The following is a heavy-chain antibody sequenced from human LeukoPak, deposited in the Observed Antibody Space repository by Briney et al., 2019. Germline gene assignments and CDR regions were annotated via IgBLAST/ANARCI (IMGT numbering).Heavy chain of an antibody. Sequence: ETLSLTCTVSGGSISSYYWSWVRQAPGKGLEWVSVIYSGGSTYYADSVKGRFTISRDNSKNTLYLQMNSLRAEDTAVYYCAKDMPPGSRYFDLWGRGTLVTVSS. V-gene: IGHV3-53*01. J-gene: IGHJ2*01. CDR3: AKDMPPGSRYFDL. CDR1: GGSISSYY. CDR2: IYSGGST. D-gene: IGHD2-2*01.